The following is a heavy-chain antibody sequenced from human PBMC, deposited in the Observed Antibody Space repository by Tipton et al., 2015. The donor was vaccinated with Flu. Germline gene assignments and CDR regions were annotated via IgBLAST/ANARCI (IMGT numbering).Heavy chain of an antibody. CDR3: ARDYSNVDY. Sequence: SLRLSCAASGFTFSSYSMNWVRQAPGKGLEWVSYISSSSSTIYYADSVKGRFTISRDNAKNSLYLQMNSLRAEDTAVYYCARDYSNVDYWGQGTLVTVSS. D-gene: IGHD4-11*01. CDR1: GFTFSSYS. J-gene: IGHJ4*02. V-gene: IGHV3-48*01. CDR2: ISSSSSTI.